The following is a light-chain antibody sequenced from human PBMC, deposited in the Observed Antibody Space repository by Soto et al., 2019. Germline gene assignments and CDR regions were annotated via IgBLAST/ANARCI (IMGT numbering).Light chain of an antibody. V-gene: IGLV2-8*01. CDR2: EVN. J-gene: IGLJ3*02. Sequence: QSVLTQRPSASGSPGQSVTISCTGTSSDVGAYNSVSWYQQHPGKAPRLMIYEVNKRPSGVPDRFSGSKSGNMASLTVSGLQAEDEADYYCNSHGGSNNFWVFGGGTKLTVL. CDR3: NSHGGSNNFWV. CDR1: SSDVGAYNS.